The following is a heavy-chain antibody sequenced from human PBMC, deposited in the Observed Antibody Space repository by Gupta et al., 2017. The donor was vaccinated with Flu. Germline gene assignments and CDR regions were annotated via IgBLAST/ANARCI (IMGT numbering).Heavy chain of an antibody. D-gene: IGHD3-3*01. J-gene: IGHJ4*02. V-gene: IGHV3-23*01. CDR2: ISGSGSST. Sequence: EVQLLESGGGLIQPGGSLRLTCADSGLIFSNYAMSWVRQAPGKGLEWVSAISGSGSSTYYVDSVKGRFTISRDNSKNTLYLQMNRLRDEDTAIYYCAKEDRGDFWSGYSVDYWGQGTLVTVSS. CDR3: AKEDRGDFWSGYSVDY. CDR1: GLIFSNYA.